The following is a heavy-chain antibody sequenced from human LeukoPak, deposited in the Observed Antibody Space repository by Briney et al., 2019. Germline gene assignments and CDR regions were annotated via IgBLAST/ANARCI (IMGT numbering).Heavy chain of an antibody. Sequence: PSETLSLTCAVYGGSFSGYYWSWIRQPPGKGLEWIGSIYYSGRTYYNPSLKSRVTLSVDTSKNQFSLKLSSVTAADTGVYYCARGGSGYSFGCGYGMDVWGQGTTVTVSS. CDR3: ARGGSGYSFGCGYGMDV. J-gene: IGHJ6*02. CDR1: GGSFSGYY. CDR2: IYYSGRT. V-gene: IGHV4-34*01. D-gene: IGHD5-18*01.